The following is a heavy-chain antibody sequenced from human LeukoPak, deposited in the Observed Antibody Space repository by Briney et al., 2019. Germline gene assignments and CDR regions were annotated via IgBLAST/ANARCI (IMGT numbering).Heavy chain of an antibody. CDR2: IYSGGST. J-gene: IGHJ4*02. V-gene: IGHV3-66*01. Sequence: GSLRLSCAASGFTVSSNYMSWVRQAPGKGLEWVSVIYSGGSTYYADSVKGRFTISRDNSKNTLYLQMNSLRAEDTAVYYCAREKYSSGFFDYWGQGILVTVSS. CDR1: GFTVSSNY. CDR3: AREKYSSGFFDY. D-gene: IGHD6-19*01.